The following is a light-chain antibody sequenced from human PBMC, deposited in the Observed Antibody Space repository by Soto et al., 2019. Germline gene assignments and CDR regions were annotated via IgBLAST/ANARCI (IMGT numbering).Light chain of an antibody. J-gene: IGLJ1*01. V-gene: IGLV2-23*02. CDR1: SSDVGSYNL. Sequence: QSALTQPASVSGSPGQSITISCTGTSSDVGSYNLVSWYQQHPGKAPKLMIYEVSKRPSGVSNRFSGSESGNTASLTISGLQAVDEADYYCCSYAGSSTYVVGTGTKVTVL. CDR2: EVS. CDR3: CSYAGSSTYV.